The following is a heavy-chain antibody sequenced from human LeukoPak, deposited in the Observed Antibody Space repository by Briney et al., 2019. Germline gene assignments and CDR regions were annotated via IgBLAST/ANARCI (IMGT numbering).Heavy chain of an antibody. CDR1: GGSISSYF. V-gene: IGHV4-59*12. J-gene: IGHJ5*02. D-gene: IGHD2-2*01. Sequence: SETLSLTCTVSGGSISSYFWSWIRQPPGKGLEWIGYIYYSGSTNYNPSLKSRVTMSVDTSKNQFSLKLSSVTAADTAVYYCARGGAVVPAANWFDPWGQGTLVTVSS. CDR3: ARGGAVVPAANWFDP. CDR2: IYYSGST.